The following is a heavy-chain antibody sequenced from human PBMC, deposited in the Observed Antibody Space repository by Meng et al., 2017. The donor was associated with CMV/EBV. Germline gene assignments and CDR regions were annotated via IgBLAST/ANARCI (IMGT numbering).Heavy chain of an antibody. CDR1: GGTFSSYT. J-gene: IGHJ6*02. CDR3: ARETWQWLVGV. V-gene: IGHV3-7*01. Sequence: SCKASGGTFSSYTISWVRQAPGKGLEWVANIKQDGSEKYYVDSVKGRFTISRDNAKNSLYLQMNSLRAEDTAVYYCARETWQWLVGVWGQGTTVTVSS. CDR2: IKQDGSEK. D-gene: IGHD6-19*01.